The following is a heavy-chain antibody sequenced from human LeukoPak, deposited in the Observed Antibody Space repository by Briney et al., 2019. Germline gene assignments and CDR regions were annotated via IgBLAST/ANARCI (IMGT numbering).Heavy chain of an antibody. J-gene: IGHJ4*02. D-gene: IGHD3-10*01. CDR2: ISGSGGST. CDR3: VKDQVSGSPSAYYFDY. CDR1: GXTFSSYA. Sequence: QPGGSLRLSCAASGXTFSSYAMSWVRQAPGKGLEWVSAISGSGGSTYYADSVKGRFTISRDNSKNTLYLQMSSLRAEDTAVYYCVKDQVSGSPSAYYFDYWGQGTLVTVSS. V-gene: IGHV3-23*01.